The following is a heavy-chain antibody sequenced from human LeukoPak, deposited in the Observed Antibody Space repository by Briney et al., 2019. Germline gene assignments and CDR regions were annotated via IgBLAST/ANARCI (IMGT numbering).Heavy chain of an antibody. CDR2: IVVGSGNT. J-gene: IGHJ6*02. CDR3: AASSSGYYYDYYYYGMDV. CDR1: GFTFTSSA. V-gene: IGHV1-58*01. D-gene: IGHD3-22*01. Sequence: GASVKVSCKASGFTFTSSAVQWVRQARGQRLEWIGWIVVGSGNTNYAQKFQERVTITRDVSTSTAYMELSSLRSEDTAVYYCAASSSGYYYDYYYYGMDVWGQGTTVTVSS.